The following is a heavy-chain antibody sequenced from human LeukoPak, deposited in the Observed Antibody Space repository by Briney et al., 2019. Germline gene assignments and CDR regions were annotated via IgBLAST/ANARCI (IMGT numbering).Heavy chain of an antibody. CDR1: GFTFSSYE. J-gene: IGHJ5*02. V-gene: IGHV3-48*03. Sequence: TGGSLRLSCAASGFTFSSYEMNWVRQAPGKGLEWVSYISSSGSTIYYADSEKGRFTISRDNAKNSLYLQLNSLRAEDTAVYYCARRAAVAGTFDPWGQGTLVTVSS. CDR3: ARRAAVAGTFDP. D-gene: IGHD6-19*01. CDR2: ISSSGSTI.